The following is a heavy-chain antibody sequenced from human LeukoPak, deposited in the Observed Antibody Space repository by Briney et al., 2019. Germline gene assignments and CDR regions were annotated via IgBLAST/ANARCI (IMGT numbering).Heavy chain of an antibody. V-gene: IGHV4-59*01. J-gene: IGHJ4*02. D-gene: IGHD3-10*01. CDR1: GGSISSYY. Sequence: PSETLSLTCTVSGGSISSYYWSWIRQPPEKGLEWIGYIYYSGSTNYNPSLKSRVTISVDTSKNQFSLKLSSVTAADTAVYYCAGTMVRGVMWYFDYWGQGTLVTVSS. CDR3: AGTMVRGVMWYFDY. CDR2: IYYSGST.